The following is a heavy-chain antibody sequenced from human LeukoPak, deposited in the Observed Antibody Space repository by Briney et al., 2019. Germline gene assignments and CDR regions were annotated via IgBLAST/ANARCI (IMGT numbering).Heavy chain of an antibody. Sequence: GGSLRLSCAASGFTFSSYGMYWVRQAPGKGLEWVAFIRYDGSNKYYADSVKGRFTISRDNSKNTLYLQMNSLRAEDTAVYYCAKEGFCSSTSCNYYYYYYMDVWGKGTTVTISS. D-gene: IGHD2-2*01. CDR3: AKEGFCSSTSCNYYYYYYMDV. J-gene: IGHJ6*03. CDR2: IRYDGSNK. V-gene: IGHV3-30*02. CDR1: GFTFSSYG.